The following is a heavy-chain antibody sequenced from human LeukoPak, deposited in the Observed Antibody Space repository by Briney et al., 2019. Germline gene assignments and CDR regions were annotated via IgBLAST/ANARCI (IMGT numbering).Heavy chain of an antibody. CDR1: GGSISSYY. CDR2: IYFSGTT. CDR3: ARDMVAMRPNKWFDP. D-gene: IGHD5-12*01. J-gene: IGHJ5*02. V-gene: IGHV4-59*12. Sequence: SETLSLTCAVSGGSISSYYWSWIRQSPGRGLEWIGYIYFSGTTNYNPSLKSRVTISVDTSKNQFSLKLTSVTAADTAVYYCARDMVAMRPNKWFDPWGQGVLVTVSS.